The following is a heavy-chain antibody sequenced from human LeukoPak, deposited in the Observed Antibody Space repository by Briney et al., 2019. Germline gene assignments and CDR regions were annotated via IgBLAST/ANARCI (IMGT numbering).Heavy chain of an antibody. CDR1: GGSIRSSSYY. J-gene: IGHJ4*02. D-gene: IGHD3-9*01. CDR2: IYYSGST. V-gene: IGHV4-39*07. CDR3: ARDQVTSYDILTGYRYYFDY. Sequence: SETLSLTCTVSGGSIRSSSYYWGWIRQPPGKGLEWIGSIYYSGSTYYNPSLKSRVTISLDKSKNQFSLKLKSVTAADTAVYYCARDQVTSYDILTGYRYYFDYWGQGTLVTVSS.